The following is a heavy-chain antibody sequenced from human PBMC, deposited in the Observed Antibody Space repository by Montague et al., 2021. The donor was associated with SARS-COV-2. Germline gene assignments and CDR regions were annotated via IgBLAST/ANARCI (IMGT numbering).Heavy chain of an antibody. CDR1: GDSITTTTYY. D-gene: IGHD3-10*01. J-gene: IGHJ5*02. V-gene: IGHV4-39*01. CDR3: VRRGGTYYYGSGSFDP. CDR2: INYSGSI. Sequence: SETLSLTCKVSGDSITTTTYYWVWIRQPPGKGLEWIGSINYSGSIFYNPSLKSRLSMSMDTSTNQFSLRLTSMTAADTAIYYCVRRGGTYYYGSGSFDPWGQGTLVAVSS.